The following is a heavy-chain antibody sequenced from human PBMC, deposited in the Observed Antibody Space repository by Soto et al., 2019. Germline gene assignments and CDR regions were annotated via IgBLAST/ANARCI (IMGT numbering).Heavy chain of an antibody. V-gene: IGHV4-59*08. CDR2: IYYSGST. Sequence: PSETLSLICTVSGGSISTYYWSWIRQPPGKGLEWIGYIYYSGSTNYNPSLKSRVTISVDTSKNQCSLKLSSVTAADTAVYYCARQTRLHLGELSLRNYYYYMDVWGKGTTVTVS. J-gene: IGHJ6*03. D-gene: IGHD3-16*02. CDR1: GGSISTYY. CDR3: ARQTRLHLGELSLRNYYYYMDV.